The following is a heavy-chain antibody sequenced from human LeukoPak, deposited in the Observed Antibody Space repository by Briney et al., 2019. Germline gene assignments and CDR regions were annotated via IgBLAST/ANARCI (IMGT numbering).Heavy chain of an antibody. D-gene: IGHD3-22*01. CDR1: GGSLSGYY. CDR3: ARLRRYYYDSSGPPDY. Sequence: SETLSLTCGVHGGSLSGYYWSWIRQPPGKGRDWIGDINHSGRTNNNPSLKSRVTISVDTSKNQFSLKLSSVTAADTAVYYCARLRRYYYDSSGPPDYWGQGTLVTVSS. CDR2: INHSGRT. J-gene: IGHJ4*02. V-gene: IGHV4-34*01.